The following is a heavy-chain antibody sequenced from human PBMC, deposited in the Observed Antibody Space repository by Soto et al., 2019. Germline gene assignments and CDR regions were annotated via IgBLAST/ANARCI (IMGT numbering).Heavy chain of an antibody. Sequence: ESGPTLVNPTQTLTLTCTFSGFSLSTSGVGVGWIRQPPGKALEWLALIYWDNDKRYSPSLQSRLTITKDTSKNQVVLTMSNTDPVDTATYYCVHSRCGGDCLQSYPSHYYYGMDVWGQGTTVTVSS. D-gene: IGHD2-21*02. CDR1: GFSLSTSGVG. CDR2: IYWDNDK. CDR3: VHSRCGGDCLQSYPSHYYYGMDV. V-gene: IGHV2-5*02. J-gene: IGHJ6*02.